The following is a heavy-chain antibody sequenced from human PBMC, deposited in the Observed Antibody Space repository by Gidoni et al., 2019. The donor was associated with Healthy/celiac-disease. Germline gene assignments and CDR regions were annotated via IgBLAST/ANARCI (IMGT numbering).Heavy chain of an antibody. J-gene: IGHJ6*03. CDR3: ARGPAYYDFWSGSYYMDV. V-gene: IGHV4-30-2*01. D-gene: IGHD3-3*01. Sequence: QLQLQESGSGLVKPSQTLSLPCAVSGGSISRGVYSWSWIRQPPGKGLEWIGYIYHSGSPYYNPSLKSRVTISVDRSKNQFSLKLSSVTAADTAVYYCARGPAYYDFWSGSYYMDVWGKGTTVTVSS. CDR2: IYHSGSP. CDR1: GGSISRGVYS.